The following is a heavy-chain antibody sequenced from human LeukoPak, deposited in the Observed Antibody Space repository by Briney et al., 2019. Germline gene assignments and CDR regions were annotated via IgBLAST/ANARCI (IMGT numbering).Heavy chain of an antibody. CDR3: ARGRFDSSGYYHPSPDY. CDR2: INHSGST. D-gene: IGHD3-22*01. V-gene: IGHV4-34*01. J-gene: IGHJ4*03. Sequence: SETLSLTCAVYGGSFSGYYWSWIRQPPGKGLEWIGEINHSGSTNYNPSLKSRVTISVDTSKNQFSLKLSSVTAADTAVYYCARGRFDSSGYYHPSPDYWGQGTTVTVSS. CDR1: GGSFSGYY.